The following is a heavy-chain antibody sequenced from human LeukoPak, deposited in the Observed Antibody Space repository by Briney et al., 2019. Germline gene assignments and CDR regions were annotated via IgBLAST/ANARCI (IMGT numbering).Heavy chain of an antibody. CDR1: GFSLSTSGVG. Sequence: SGPTLVNPTQTLTLTCTFSGFSLSTSGVGMGWIRQPPGKAVEWLAVIYWDDDKRYSPSLRNRLTITKDTSKNQVVLSVTNMDPVDTATYYCAHTGHYYDRNNANWYFDLWGRGTLVTVSS. V-gene: IGHV2-5*02. CDR2: IYWDDDK. J-gene: IGHJ2*01. CDR3: AHTGHYYDRNNANWYFDL. D-gene: IGHD3-22*01.